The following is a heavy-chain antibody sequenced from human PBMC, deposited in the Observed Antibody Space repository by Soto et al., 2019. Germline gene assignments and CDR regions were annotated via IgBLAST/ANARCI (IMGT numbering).Heavy chain of an antibody. V-gene: IGHV4-59*01. J-gene: IGHJ4*02. CDR3: VRGGSWSSFDY. Sequence: SETLSLTCTVSGGSISSYYWSWIRQPPGKGLEWIGYIYYSGSTNYNPSLKSRVTISVDTSKNQFSLKLSSVTAADTAVYYCVRGGSWSSFDYWGQGTLVTVSS. D-gene: IGHD1-26*01. CDR1: GGSISSYY. CDR2: IYYSGST.